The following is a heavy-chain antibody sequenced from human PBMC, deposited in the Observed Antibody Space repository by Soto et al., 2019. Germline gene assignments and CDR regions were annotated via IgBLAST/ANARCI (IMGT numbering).Heavy chain of an antibody. D-gene: IGHD2-15*01. CDR1: GYTFTSYG. CDR3: ARDPNYPYCSGGSCKRGWFDP. CDR2: ISAYNGNT. Sequence: QVQLVQSGAEVKKPGASVKVSCKASGYTFTSYGISWVRQAPGQGLEWMGWISAYNGNTNYAQKLQGRVTMTTDTSTSTAYMELRSLRSDDTAVYYCARDPNYPYCSGGSCKRGWFDPWGQGTLVTVSS. J-gene: IGHJ5*02. V-gene: IGHV1-18*01.